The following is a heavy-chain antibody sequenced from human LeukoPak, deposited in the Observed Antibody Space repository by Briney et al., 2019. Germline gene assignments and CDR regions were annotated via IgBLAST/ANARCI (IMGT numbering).Heavy chain of an antibody. Sequence: PRASVKVSCKASGYTFTSYDINWVRQATGQGLEWMGWMNPNSGNTGYAQKFQGRVTMTRNTSISTAYMELSSLGSEDTAVYYCARVGYCSGGSCYSSDYWGQGTLVTVSS. CDR2: MNPNSGNT. J-gene: IGHJ4*02. CDR1: GYTFTSYD. D-gene: IGHD2-15*01. V-gene: IGHV1-8*01. CDR3: ARVGYCSGGSCYSSDY.